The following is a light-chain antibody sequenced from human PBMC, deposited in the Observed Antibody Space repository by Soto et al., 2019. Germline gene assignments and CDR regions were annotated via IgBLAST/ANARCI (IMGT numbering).Light chain of an antibody. Sequence: DIVMTQSPDSLAVSLGERATINCKSSQSVLYSSNNKNYLAWYQQKPGQPPKLLIYWASTRESGVPDRFSGSGSGTDFTLTISSLQAEDVAVYYCQQYYSSPLTCGGGTKVDI. V-gene: IGKV4-1*01. J-gene: IGKJ4*01. CDR2: WAS. CDR3: QQYYSSPLT. CDR1: QSVLYSSNNKNY.